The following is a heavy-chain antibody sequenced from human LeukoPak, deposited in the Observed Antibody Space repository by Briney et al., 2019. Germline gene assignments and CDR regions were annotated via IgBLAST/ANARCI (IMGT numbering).Heavy chain of an antibody. CDR1: GYTFTTYA. CDR3: ARFTMARGWFDP. Sequence: ASVKVSCKASGYTFTTYAMHWVRQAPGQRLEWMGWINAGNGNTKYSQKFQGRVTITRDTSASKAYMELSSLRSEDTAIYYCARFTMARGWFDPWGQGTLVTVSS. V-gene: IGHV1-3*01. D-gene: IGHD3-10*01. CDR2: INAGNGNT. J-gene: IGHJ5*02.